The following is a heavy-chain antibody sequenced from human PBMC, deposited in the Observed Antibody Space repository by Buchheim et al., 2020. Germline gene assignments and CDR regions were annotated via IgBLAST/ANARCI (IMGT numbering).Heavy chain of an antibody. CDR2: ISYDGSNK. D-gene: IGHD2-15*01. CDR3: ARERASDIVVVVAASDKTSDNWFDP. Sequence: QVQLVESGGGVVQPGRSLRLSCAASGFTFSSYAMHWVRQAPGKGLEWVAVISYDGSNKYYADSVKGRFTISRDNSKNMLYLQMNSLRAEDTAVYYCARERASDIVVVVAASDKTSDNWFDPWGQGTL. V-gene: IGHV3-30*04. CDR1: GFTFSSYA. J-gene: IGHJ5*02.